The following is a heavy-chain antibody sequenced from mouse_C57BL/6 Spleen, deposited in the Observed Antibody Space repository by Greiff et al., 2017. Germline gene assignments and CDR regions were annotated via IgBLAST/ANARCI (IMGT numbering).Heavy chain of an antibody. CDR2: IYPGSGTT. CDR1: GYSFTRYY. CDR3: ARSIAATGTFYWYFDV. J-gene: IGHJ1*03. Sequence: VQLQQSGPELVKPGASVKISCKASGYSFTRYYIHWVKQRPGQGLEWIGWIYPGSGTTKYNEKFKGKATLTADTSSSTAYMQLSSLTSEDSAVYYCARSIAATGTFYWYFDVWGTGTTVTVSS. D-gene: IGHD4-1*01. V-gene: IGHV1-66*01.